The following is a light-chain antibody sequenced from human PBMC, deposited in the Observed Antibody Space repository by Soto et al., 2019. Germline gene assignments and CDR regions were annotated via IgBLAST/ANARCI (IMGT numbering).Light chain of an antibody. CDR1: QTVRNNY. CDR3: QQFSSYPLT. J-gene: IGKJ4*01. Sequence: EIVLTQSPGTLSLSPGERATLSCRASQTVRNNYLAWYQQKPGQAPRLLIYDASSRATGIPDRFSGGGSGTDFTLPISRLEPEDFAVYYCQQFSSYPLTFGGGTKV. V-gene: IGKV3-20*01. CDR2: DAS.